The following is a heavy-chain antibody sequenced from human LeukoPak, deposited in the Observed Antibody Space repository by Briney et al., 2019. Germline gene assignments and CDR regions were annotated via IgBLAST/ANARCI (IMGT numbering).Heavy chain of an antibody. J-gene: IGHJ4*02. CDR3: ARDRRFYYDSSGYRHYYFDY. Sequence: PSETLSLTCSVSGGSISSRSYYWGWIRQPPGKGLEWIGSVYHSGSTYYNPSLKSRVTISVDTSKNQFSLKLSSVTAADTAVYYCARDRRFYYDSSGYRHYYFDYWGQGTLVTVSS. D-gene: IGHD3-22*01. CDR2: VYHSGST. V-gene: IGHV4-39*07. CDR1: GGSISSRSYY.